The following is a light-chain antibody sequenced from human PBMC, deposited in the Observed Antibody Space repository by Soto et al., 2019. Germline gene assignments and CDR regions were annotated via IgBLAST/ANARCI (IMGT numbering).Light chain of an antibody. CDR3: QTWGTGIRV. Sequence: QSVLTQLPSASASLGASVKLTCTLSSGHNTYAIAWHQQQPEKGPRYLMKLNSDGSHSKGDGIPDRFSGSSSGAERYLTISSLQSEDEADYYCQTWGTGIRVFGGGTKLTVL. J-gene: IGLJ3*02. CDR1: SGHNTYA. CDR2: LNSDGSH. V-gene: IGLV4-69*01.